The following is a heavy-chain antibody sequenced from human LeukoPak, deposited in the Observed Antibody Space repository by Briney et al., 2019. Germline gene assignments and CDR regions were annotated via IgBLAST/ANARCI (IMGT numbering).Heavy chain of an antibody. CDR3: ARGRSRVFDY. CDR1: GGSISSSNW. J-gene: IGHJ4*02. V-gene: IGHV4-31*11. CDR2: IYYSGST. Sequence: SETLSLTCAVSGGSISSSNWWSWIRQHPGKGLEWIGYIYYSGSTYYNPSLKSRVTISVDTSKNQFSLKLSSVTAADTAVYYCARGRSRVFDYWGQGTLVTVSS. D-gene: IGHD2-2*01.